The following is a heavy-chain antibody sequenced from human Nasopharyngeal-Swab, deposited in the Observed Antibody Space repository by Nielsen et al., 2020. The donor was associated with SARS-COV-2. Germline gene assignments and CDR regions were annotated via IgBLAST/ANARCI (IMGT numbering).Heavy chain of an antibody. CDR2: ISSSSSYI. CDR1: GFTFSSYS. J-gene: IGHJ6*02. Sequence: GGSLRLSCAASGFTFSSYSMNWVRQAPGKGLEWVSSISSSSSYIYYADSVKGRFTISRDNAKNSLYLQMNSLRAEDTAVYYCARDKFVDCGMDVWGQGTTVTVSS. V-gene: IGHV3-21*01. CDR3: ARDKFVDCGMDV.